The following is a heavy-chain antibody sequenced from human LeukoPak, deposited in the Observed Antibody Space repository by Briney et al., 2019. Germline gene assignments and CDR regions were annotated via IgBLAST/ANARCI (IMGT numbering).Heavy chain of an antibody. J-gene: IGHJ4*02. CDR1: GFTFSSYW. D-gene: IGHD3-10*01. V-gene: IGHV3-7*01. CDR2: IKQDGSEK. Sequence: GGSLRLSCAASGFTFSSYWMSWVRQAPGKGLEWVANIKQDGSEKYYVDSVKGRFTISRDNAKNSLYLQMNSLRAEDTAVYYCARAFYGSGSDYMRYWGQGTLVTVSS. CDR3: ARAFYGSGSDYMRY.